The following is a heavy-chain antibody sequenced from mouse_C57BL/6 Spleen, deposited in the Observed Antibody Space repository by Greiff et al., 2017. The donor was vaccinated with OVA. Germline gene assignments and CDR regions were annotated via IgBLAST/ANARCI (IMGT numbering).Heavy chain of an antibody. J-gene: IGHJ1*03. CDR3: ARPPYDGYPYWYFDV. Sequence: DVQLQESGPGLVKPSQSLSLTCSVTGYSITSGYYWNWIRQFPGNKLEWMGYISYDGSNNYNPSLKNRISITRDTSKNQFFLKLNSVTTEDTATYYCARPPYDGYPYWYFDVWGTGTTVTVSS. V-gene: IGHV3-6*01. CDR1: GYSITSGYY. D-gene: IGHD2-3*01. CDR2: ISYDGSN.